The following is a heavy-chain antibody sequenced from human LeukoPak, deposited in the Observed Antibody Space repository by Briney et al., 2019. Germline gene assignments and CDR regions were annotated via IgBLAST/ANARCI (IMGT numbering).Heavy chain of an antibody. J-gene: IGHJ4*02. V-gene: IGHV3-7*01. Sequence: GGSLRLSCVASGFTFSSHRMSWVRQAPGKGLEWVADIKQDGSEKYYVDSVKGRFTISRDNAKNSLYLQMNSLRAEDTAVYYCARGSGYSSLIDYWGQGTLVTVSS. CDR2: IKQDGSEK. CDR1: GFTFSSHR. CDR3: ARGSGYSSLIDY. D-gene: IGHD5-18*01.